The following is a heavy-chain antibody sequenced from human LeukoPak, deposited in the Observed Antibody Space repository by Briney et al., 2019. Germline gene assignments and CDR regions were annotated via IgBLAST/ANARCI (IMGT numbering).Heavy chain of an antibody. J-gene: IGHJ3*02. D-gene: IGHD6-19*01. CDR2: ISAYNGNT. Sequence: GASVKVSCKASGYTFTSYGISWVRQAPGQGLEWMGWISAYNGNTNYAQKLQGRVTMTTDISTSTAYMELRSLRSDDTAVYYCAKKSAGQWLVQGGLDIWGQGTMVTVSS. CDR1: GYTFTSYG. V-gene: IGHV1-18*01. CDR3: AKKSAGQWLVQGGLDI.